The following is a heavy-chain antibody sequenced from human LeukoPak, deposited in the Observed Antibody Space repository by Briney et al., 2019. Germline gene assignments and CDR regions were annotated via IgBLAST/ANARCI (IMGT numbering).Heavy chain of an antibody. J-gene: IGHJ4*02. CDR3: ARGGGSYKFDY. V-gene: IGHV3-48*04. CDR2: ISSSGSTI. D-gene: IGHD1-26*01. Sequence: PGGSLRLSCAASGFTFSSYSMNWVRQAPGKGLEWVSYISSSGSTIYHADSVKGRFTISRDNAKNSLYLQMNSLRAEDTAVYYCARGGGSYKFDYWGQGTLVTVSS. CDR1: GFTFSSYS.